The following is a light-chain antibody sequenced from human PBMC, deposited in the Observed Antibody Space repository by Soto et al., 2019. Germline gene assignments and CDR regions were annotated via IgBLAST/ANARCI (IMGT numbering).Light chain of an antibody. CDR3: QQYNNWPLT. V-gene: IGKV3D-15*01. CDR1: QTVRDN. J-gene: IGKJ4*01. CDR2: GAT. Sequence: EVVMTQSPATLSVSPGERATLSCRASQTVRDNLGWYQQKPGQPPRLLIYGATTRATGIPARFSDSGSGTEFTLTISSLQSEDFAVYYCQQYNNWPLTFGGGTKVEIK.